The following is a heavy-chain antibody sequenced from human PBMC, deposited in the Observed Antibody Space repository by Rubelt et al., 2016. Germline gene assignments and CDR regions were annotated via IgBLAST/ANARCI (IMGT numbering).Heavy chain of an antibody. CDR1: GYTFTGYY. CDR2: INPNSGGT. CDR3: AGFDLELSDYGDVGPYYYGMDV. V-gene: IGHV1-2*06. J-gene: IGHJ6*02. Sequence: QVQLVQSGAEVKKPGASVKVSCKASGYTFTGYYMHWVRQATGQGLEWMGRINPNSGGTNYAQKFQGRVTMTRDRSISPAYMELSRLRSDDTAVYYCAGFDLELSDYGDVGPYYYGMDVWGQGTTVTVSS. D-gene: IGHD4-17*01.